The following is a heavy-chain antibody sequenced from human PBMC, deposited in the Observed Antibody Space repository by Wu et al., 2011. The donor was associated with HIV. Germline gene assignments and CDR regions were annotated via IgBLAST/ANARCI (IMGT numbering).Heavy chain of an antibody. J-gene: IGHJ3*02. D-gene: IGHD1-1*01. CDR1: GYTFTDNS. CDR2: INPKSDDT. Sequence: QVQLVQSGAEVKKPGSSVKVSCQASGYTFTDNSVHWVRQAPGQGLEWMGWINPKSDDTNYAQRFQGRVTMSTDTSTSTAYMELRSLRSDDTAVYYCVRNKLKLEIYTFDIWGQGTMVTVSS. CDR3: VRNKLKLEIYTFDI. V-gene: IGHV1-2*02.